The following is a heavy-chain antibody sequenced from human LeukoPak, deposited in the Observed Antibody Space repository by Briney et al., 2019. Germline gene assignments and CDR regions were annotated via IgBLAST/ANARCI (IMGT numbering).Heavy chain of an antibody. V-gene: IGHV3-53*01. Sequence: GGSLRLSCAASGFTVSRKYMSWVRQAPGKGLEWVSVIYGGGNTWYADSVKGRFTISRDNSKNTLYLQMNSLRAEDTAVYYCAREMYYSDTGGPGAFDIWGQGTMATVSS. D-gene: IGHD3-22*01. CDR3: AREMYYSDTGGPGAFDI. J-gene: IGHJ3*02. CDR1: GFTVSRKY. CDR2: IYGGGNT.